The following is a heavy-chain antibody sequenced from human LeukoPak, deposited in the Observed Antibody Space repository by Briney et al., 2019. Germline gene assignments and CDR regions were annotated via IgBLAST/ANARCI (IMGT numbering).Heavy chain of an antibody. CDR3: ARHSGGSYFYNWFDP. D-gene: IGHD1-26*01. J-gene: IGHJ5*02. CDR2: IYYSGST. V-gene: IGHV4-59*08. CDR1: DGSISSYY. Sequence: TETLSLTCTVSDGSISSYYWSWIRQPPGKGLEWIGYIYYSGSTSYNPSLKSRVTISVDTSKNQFSLKLSSVTAADTAVYYGARHSGGSYFYNWFDPWGQGTLVTVSS.